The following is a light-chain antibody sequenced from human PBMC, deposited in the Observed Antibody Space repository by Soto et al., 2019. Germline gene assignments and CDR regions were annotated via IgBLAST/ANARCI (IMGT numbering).Light chain of an antibody. V-gene: IGKV3-20*01. CDR2: DAS. J-gene: IGKJ4*01. CDR3: QQFSSYPLT. CDR1: QTVRNTY. Sequence: EFVLTQSPGTLSSSPGERATLSCRASQTVRNTYLAWYQQKPGQAPRLLTYDASSRATGIPARFSGGGSGTDFTLTISRLEPEDFAVYYCQQFSSYPLTFGGGTKVDIK.